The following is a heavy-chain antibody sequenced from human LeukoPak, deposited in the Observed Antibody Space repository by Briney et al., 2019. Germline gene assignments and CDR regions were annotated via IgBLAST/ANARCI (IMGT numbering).Heavy chain of an antibody. V-gene: IGHV1-69*06. J-gene: IGHJ6*04. CDR1: VGTYSSYA. Sequence: SVKVSCKASVGTYSSYAISWVRQAPGQGLEWMGGIIPIFGTANYAQKFQGRVTITADKSTSTAYMELSSLRSEDTAVYYCARELYYYGSGIYGMDVWGKGTTVTVSS. CDR3: ARELYYYGSGIYGMDV. CDR2: IIPIFGTA. D-gene: IGHD3-10*01.